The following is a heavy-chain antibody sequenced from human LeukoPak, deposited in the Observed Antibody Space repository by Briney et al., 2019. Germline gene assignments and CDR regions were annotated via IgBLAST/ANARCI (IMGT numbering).Heavy chain of an antibody. Sequence: PSETLSLTCTVSGGSISSYYWSWIRQPPGKGLEWIGYIYYSGSTNYNPSLKSRVTISVDTSKNQFSLKLSSVTAADTAVYYCARSSRVYYGMDVWGQGTTVTVSS. J-gene: IGHJ6*02. CDR1: GGSISSYY. D-gene: IGHD6-13*01. V-gene: IGHV4-59*08. CDR3: ARSSRVYYGMDV. CDR2: IYYSGST.